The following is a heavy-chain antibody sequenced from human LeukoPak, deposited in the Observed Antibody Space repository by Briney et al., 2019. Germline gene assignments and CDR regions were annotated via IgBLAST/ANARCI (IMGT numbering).Heavy chain of an antibody. CDR3: ARDSGSYDFWSGYYPLYFDY. Sequence: ASVKVSCKASGYTFTSYGISWVRQAPGQGLEWMGWISAYNGNTNYAQKLQGRVTMTTDTSTSTAYMELRSLRSDDTAVYYCARDSGSYDFWSGYYPLYFDYWGQGTLVTVSS. CDR1: GYTFTSYG. D-gene: IGHD3-3*01. V-gene: IGHV1-18*01. CDR2: ISAYNGNT. J-gene: IGHJ4*02.